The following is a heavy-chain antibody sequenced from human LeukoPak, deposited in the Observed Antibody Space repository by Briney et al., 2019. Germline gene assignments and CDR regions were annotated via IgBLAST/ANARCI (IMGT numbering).Heavy chain of an antibody. CDR1: GYTFTGYY. J-gene: IGHJ4*02. Sequence: ASVKVSCKASGYTFTGYYMHWVRQAPGQGLEWMGWINPNSGGTNYAQKFQGRVTMTRDTSISTAYMELSRLRSDDTAVYYCARDSIAVAGTIDYWGQGTLVTVSS. CDR2: INPNSGGT. CDR3: ARDSIAVAGTIDY. V-gene: IGHV1-2*02. D-gene: IGHD6-19*01.